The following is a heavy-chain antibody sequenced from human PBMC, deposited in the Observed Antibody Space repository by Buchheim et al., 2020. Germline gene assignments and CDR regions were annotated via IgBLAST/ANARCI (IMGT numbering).Heavy chain of an antibody. V-gene: IGHV3-21*01. CDR1: GFTFSSYT. J-gene: IGHJ4*02. CDR2: IRSGISFI. D-gene: IGHD1-26*01. Sequence: EVQLVESGGGLVKPGGSLRLSCAASGFTFSSYTMNWVRQAPGKGLEWVSSIRSGISFIYYADSVKGRFTISRDNSTNSLYLKMNSLRAEDTAVYYCARDSYSGTYRTFDYWGQGTL. CDR3: ARDSYSGTYRTFDY.